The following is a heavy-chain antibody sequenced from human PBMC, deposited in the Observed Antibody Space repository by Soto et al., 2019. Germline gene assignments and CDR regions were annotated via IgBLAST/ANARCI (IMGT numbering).Heavy chain of an antibody. V-gene: IGHV5-51*01. Sequence: GESLKISCKGSGDSFTSYWIGWVRQMLGKGLEWMGIIYPGDSDTRYSPSFQGQVTISADKSISTAYLQWSSLKASDTAMYYCGIVVVVAATTPGGYFDYWGQGTLVTVSS. J-gene: IGHJ4*02. CDR3: GIVVVVAATTPGGYFDY. D-gene: IGHD2-15*01. CDR1: GDSFTSYW. CDR2: IYPGDSDT.